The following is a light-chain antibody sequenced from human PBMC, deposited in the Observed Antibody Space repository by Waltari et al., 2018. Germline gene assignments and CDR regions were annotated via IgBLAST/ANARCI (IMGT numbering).Light chain of an antibody. J-gene: IGLJ3*02. CDR3: QSYDTSLSVV. CDR2: GST. V-gene: IGLV1-40*01. Sequence: QSVLTQPPSVSGAPGQRVTISCTGSGSNIGAGYDVHWYQQLPRASPKLLIYGSTSRPLGGPVRFFGSTSGTSASLAISVLQAEDEADYYCQSYDTSLSVVFGGGTKLTVL. CDR1: GSNIGAGYD.